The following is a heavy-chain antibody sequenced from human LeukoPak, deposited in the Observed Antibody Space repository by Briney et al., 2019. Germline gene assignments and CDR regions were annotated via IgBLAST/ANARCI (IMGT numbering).Heavy chain of an antibody. CDR2: IKQDGSEK. CDR1: GVTFSIYW. D-gene: IGHD4-11*01. Sequence: PGGSLRLSCAASGVTFSIYWMSWVRPAPGKGLEWVANIKQDGSEKYYVASVKGQYTISRDNAKNSLYLQMNSLRAEDTAVYYCARRYGNYGYWGQGTLVTVSS. V-gene: IGHV3-7*01. CDR3: ARRYGNYGY. J-gene: IGHJ4*02.